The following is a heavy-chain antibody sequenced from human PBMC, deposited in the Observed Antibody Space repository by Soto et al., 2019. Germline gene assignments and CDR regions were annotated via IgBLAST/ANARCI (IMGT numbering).Heavy chain of an antibody. CDR3: ARDTGDGTFDF. D-gene: IGHD7-27*01. Sequence: KFQDRVTISRDTSAITAYMELTSLRSEDTAVYYCARDTGDGTFDFWGQGTLVTVSS. J-gene: IGHJ4*02. V-gene: IGHV1-3*01.